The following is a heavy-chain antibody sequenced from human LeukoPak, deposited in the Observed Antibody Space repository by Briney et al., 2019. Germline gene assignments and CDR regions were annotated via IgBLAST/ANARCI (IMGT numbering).Heavy chain of an antibody. V-gene: IGHV1-8*01. Sequence: ASVKVSCKASGYTFTSYDINWVRQATGQGLEWMGWMSPNSGDTGYAQKFQGRVTMTSDSSISTAYMELSSLRSEDTAIYYCVRTPPNWGFDYWGQGTLVTVSS. D-gene: IGHD7-27*01. CDR1: GYTFTSYD. CDR3: VRTPPNWGFDY. J-gene: IGHJ4*02. CDR2: MSPNSGDT.